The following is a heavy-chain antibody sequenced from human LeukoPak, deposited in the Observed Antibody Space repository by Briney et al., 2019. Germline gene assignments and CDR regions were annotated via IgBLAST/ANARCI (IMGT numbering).Heavy chain of an antibody. J-gene: IGHJ4*02. V-gene: IGHV4-39*07. CDR3: ARDLKWLGLYSDY. Sequence: SETLSLTCTVSGGSISSSSYYWGWIRQPPGKGLEWIGSIYYSGSTYYNPSLKSRVTISVDTSKNQFSLKLSSVTAADTAVYYCARDLKWLGLYSDYWGQGTLVTVSS. CDR1: GGSISSSSYY. CDR2: IYYSGST. D-gene: IGHD6-19*01.